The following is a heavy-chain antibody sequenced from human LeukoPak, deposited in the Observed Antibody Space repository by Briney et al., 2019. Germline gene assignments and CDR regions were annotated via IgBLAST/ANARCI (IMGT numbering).Heavy chain of an antibody. D-gene: IGHD1-26*01. CDR2: ISSSGSTI. Sequence: NSGRSLRLSCAASGFTFSDYYMSWIRQAPGKGLEWVSYISSSGSTIYYADSVKGRFTISRDNAKNSLYLQMNSLRAEDTAVYYCARDPNRIVGAHIDYWGQGTLVTVSS. J-gene: IGHJ4*02. CDR1: GFTFSDYY. V-gene: IGHV3-11*01. CDR3: ARDPNRIVGAHIDY.